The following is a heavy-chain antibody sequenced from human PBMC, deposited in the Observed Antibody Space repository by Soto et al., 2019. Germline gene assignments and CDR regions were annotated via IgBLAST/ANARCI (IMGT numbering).Heavy chain of an antibody. CDR3: AAAVPAEYVFPYYYMDV. CDR2: IYYSGSA. J-gene: IGHJ6*03. CDR1: GASISSYH. V-gene: IGHV4-59*01. Sequence: QVQLQESGPGLVKPSETLSLTCTVSGASISSYHWSWIRQTPGKGLEWIGYIYYSGSANYNPSLKSRVTFSVETAKNHVSLKLSSVTAADTGVYYCAAAVPAEYVFPYYYMDVWGKGTTVTVSS. D-gene: IGHD3-16*01.